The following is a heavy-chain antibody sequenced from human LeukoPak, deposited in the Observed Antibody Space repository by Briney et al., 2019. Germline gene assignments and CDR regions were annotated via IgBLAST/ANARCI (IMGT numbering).Heavy chain of an antibody. CDR2: IYSRVT. D-gene: IGHD3-10*01. CDR1: GGSISNYY. V-gene: IGHV4-4*07. CDR3: ARDSGTTGEVKFDP. Sequence: SETLSLTCTVSGGSISNYYLSWIRQPAGKGLEWIGRIYSRVTTYNPSLKSRVTMSADTSRNHVSLTLNSVTAADTAVYYCARDSGTTGEVKFDPWGQGTLVTVSS. J-gene: IGHJ5*02.